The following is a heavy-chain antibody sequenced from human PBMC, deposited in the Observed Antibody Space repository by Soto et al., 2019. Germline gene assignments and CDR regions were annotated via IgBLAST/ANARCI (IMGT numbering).Heavy chain of an antibody. J-gene: IGHJ4*02. Sequence: QVQLQQWGAGLLKPSETLSLTCAVYGGSFSGYYWSWIRQPPGKGLEWIGEINHSGSTNYNPSLKSRVTISVDTSKNQFSQKLSSVTAADTAVYYCARGGSQPTIFGAGSDYWGQGTLVTVSS. CDR3: ARGGSQPTIFGAGSDY. CDR1: GGSFSGYY. CDR2: INHSGST. D-gene: IGHD3-3*01. V-gene: IGHV4-34*01.